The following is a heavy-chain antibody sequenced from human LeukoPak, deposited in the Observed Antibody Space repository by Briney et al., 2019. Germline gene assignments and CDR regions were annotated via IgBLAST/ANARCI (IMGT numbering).Heavy chain of an antibody. V-gene: IGHV3-23*01. J-gene: IGHJ4*02. Sequence: GGYLRLSCAASGFTFSSYAMSWVRQAPGKGLEWGLSISGSGGSTYYTDSVKGRFTISRDNYKNTLYLQMNSLRAEDTAVYYCARDRYRGIVATIPLVPFDYWGQGTLVTVSS. CDR2: ISGSGGST. D-gene: IGHD5-12*01. CDR3: ARDRYRGIVATIPLVPFDY. CDR1: GFTFSSYA.